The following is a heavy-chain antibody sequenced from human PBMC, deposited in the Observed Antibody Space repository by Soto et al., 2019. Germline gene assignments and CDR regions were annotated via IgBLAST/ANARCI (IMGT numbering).Heavy chain of an antibody. CDR3: AKDGAPRYCTRSSCHPAGAY. J-gene: IGHJ4*02. CDR1: GFTFSNYG. CDR2: ISYDGSNE. V-gene: IGHV3-30*18. D-gene: IGHD2-15*01. Sequence: QVQLVESGGGVVQPGRSLRLSCAGSGFTFSNYGLHWVRQAPGKGPEWVAAISYDGSNEYYADSVKGRFTISRDKAKNNAYLQMGSLRPEDTAVYFCAKDGAPRYCTRSSCHPAGAYWGQGTLVTVSS.